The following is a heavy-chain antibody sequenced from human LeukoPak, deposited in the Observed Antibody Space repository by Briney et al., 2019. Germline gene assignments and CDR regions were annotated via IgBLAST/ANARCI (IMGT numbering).Heavy chain of an antibody. CDR1: GYTFTSYG. CDR2: ISAYNGNT. Sequence: GASVKVSCKASGYTFTSYGISWVRQAPGQGLEWMGWISAYNGNTNYAQKLQGRVTMTTDTSTSTAYMELRSLRSDDTAVYYCARDMDQGTFDYSNPHDYWGQGTLVTVSS. V-gene: IGHV1-18*01. J-gene: IGHJ4*02. D-gene: IGHD4-4*01. CDR3: ARDMDQGTFDYSNPHDY.